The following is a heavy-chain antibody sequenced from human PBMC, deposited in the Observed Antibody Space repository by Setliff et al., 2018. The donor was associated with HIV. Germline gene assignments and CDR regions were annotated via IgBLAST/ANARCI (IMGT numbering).Heavy chain of an antibody. CDR2: IYENDYT. D-gene: IGHD3-10*01. CDR1: GGSMNNYY. CDR3: ARAQMHRGVVAWSLYYFDY. V-gene: IGHV4-59*01. Sequence: SETLSLTCIVSGGSMNNYYWNWVRQTPGKGLEWIGYIYENDYTHYTVSLRSRVTISMDTSKNQFSLTLRAVTAADRAIYYCARAQMHRGVVAWSLYYFDYWGQGALVTVSS. J-gene: IGHJ4*02.